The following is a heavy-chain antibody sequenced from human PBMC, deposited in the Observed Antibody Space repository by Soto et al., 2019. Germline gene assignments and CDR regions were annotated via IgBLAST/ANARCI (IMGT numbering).Heavy chain of an antibody. D-gene: IGHD2-21*01. CDR3: ADPPPRIAVVLLDIPT. CDR1: GTSISSTYW. J-gene: IGHJ5*02. Sequence: QVQLRQSGPGLVKPSGTLSLTCFVSGTSISSTYWWTWVRQSPGKGLEWIGEIYHSGITNYSPSPQARINISVNKSNHPFPLKLRSVTAADTANYYCADPPPRIAVVLLDIPTWGQGSLVTVSS. V-gene: IGHV4-4*02. CDR2: IYHSGIT.